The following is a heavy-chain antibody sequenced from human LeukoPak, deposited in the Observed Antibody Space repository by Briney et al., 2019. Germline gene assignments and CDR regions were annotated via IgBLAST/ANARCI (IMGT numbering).Heavy chain of an antibody. Sequence: GGSLRLSCAASGFTFSSYNINWVRQAPGKGLEWVSYISTSSSTIYYADSVKGRFTISRDNAKNSLYLQMNSLRAEDTAVYYCARRPAGYYYDSSGIDYWGQGTLVTVSS. CDR2: ISTSSSTI. D-gene: IGHD3-22*01. CDR3: ARRPAGYYYDSSGIDY. CDR1: GFTFSSYN. V-gene: IGHV3-48*04. J-gene: IGHJ4*02.